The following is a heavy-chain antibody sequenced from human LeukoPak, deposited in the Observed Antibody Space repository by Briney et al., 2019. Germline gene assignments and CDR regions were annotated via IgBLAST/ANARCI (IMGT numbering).Heavy chain of an antibody. Sequence: ASVKVSCKVSGYTLTELSMHWVRQAPGKGLEWMGGFDPEDGETIYAQKFQGRVTMTEDTSTDTAYMELSSLRSEDTAVYFCATTVLYDFSKGNYGMDVWGQGTTVTVSS. D-gene: IGHD3-3*01. V-gene: IGHV1-24*01. CDR1: GYTLTELS. J-gene: IGHJ6*02. CDR3: ATTVLYDFSKGNYGMDV. CDR2: FDPEDGET.